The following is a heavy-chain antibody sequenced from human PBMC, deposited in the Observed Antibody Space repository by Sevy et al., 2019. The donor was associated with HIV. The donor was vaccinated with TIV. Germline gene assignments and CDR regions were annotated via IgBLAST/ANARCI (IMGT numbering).Heavy chain of an antibody. D-gene: IGHD3-10*01. CDR3: ARPYGSGSWEAFDV. CDR2: ISGSSNYI. CDR1: GFNFDSYT. J-gene: IGHJ3*01. Sequence: GGSLRLSCAASGFNFDSYTMNWVRRAPGQGLEWVSSISGSSNYIYYADSLKGRFTISRDNAKNSVYLQMHSLRVDDTAVYFCARPYGSGSWEAFDVWGQGTVVTVSS. V-gene: IGHV3-21*01.